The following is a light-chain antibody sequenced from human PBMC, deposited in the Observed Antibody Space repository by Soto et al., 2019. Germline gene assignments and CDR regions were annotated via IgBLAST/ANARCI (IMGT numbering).Light chain of an antibody. CDR3: QQRRSWPLT. V-gene: IGKV3-11*01. CDR1: QSVSSY. CDR2: DTS. Sequence: EIVLTQSPATLSLSPGERATLSCRASQSVSSYLAWYQQKPGQTPRLLIYDTSNRATGIPARFSGSGSGTDFTLTNSSLEPEDFAVYYCQQRRSWPLTFGGGTKVEIK. J-gene: IGKJ4*01.